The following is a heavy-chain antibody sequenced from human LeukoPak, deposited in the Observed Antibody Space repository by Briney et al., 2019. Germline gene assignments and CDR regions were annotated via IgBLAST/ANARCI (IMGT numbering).Heavy chain of an antibody. CDR2: INPNSGST. J-gene: IGHJ4*02. CDR3: ARRCDTSSYYTYYFDY. V-gene: IGHV1-2*02. Sequence: AAVKVSCMSSVYTFTAYYIHWVRQAPGQGREWVGGINPNSGSTNYAQKFQGRVTMTRDTTISTAYMELSRLRSDDTAVYFCARRCDTSSYYTYYFDYWGQGTLVTVSS. CDR1: VYTFTAYY. D-gene: IGHD3-22*01.